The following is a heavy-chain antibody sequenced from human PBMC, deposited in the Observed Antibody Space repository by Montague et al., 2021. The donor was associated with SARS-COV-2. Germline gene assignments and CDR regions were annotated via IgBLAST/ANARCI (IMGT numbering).Heavy chain of an antibody. D-gene: IGHD1-26*01. Sequence: SETLSLTCAVFDGSFSDFYWSWIRQPPGEGLEWIGEINHSGTTYXNPSLKSRVTISVDTSKNQFSLKLNSVTAADAAVYHCASGDDNGSGYLDVWGKGTTVTVSS. CDR1: DGSFSDFY. CDR2: INHSGTT. V-gene: IGHV4-34*01. CDR3: ASGDDNGSGYLDV. J-gene: IGHJ6*03.